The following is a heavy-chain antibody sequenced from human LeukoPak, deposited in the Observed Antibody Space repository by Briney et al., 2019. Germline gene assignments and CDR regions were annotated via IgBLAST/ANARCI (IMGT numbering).Heavy chain of an antibody. V-gene: IGHV1-2*02. D-gene: IGHD2-15*01. Sequence: ASVKVSCKASGYXFTGYYIHWVRQAPGQGLEWMGWINPNSGGTNYAQKFQGRVTMTRDTSISTAYMELSRLRSDDTAVYYRARYCSGGSCYPGYWGQGTLVTVSS. CDR1: GYXFTGYY. J-gene: IGHJ4*02. CDR2: INPNSGGT. CDR3: ARYCSGGSCYPGY.